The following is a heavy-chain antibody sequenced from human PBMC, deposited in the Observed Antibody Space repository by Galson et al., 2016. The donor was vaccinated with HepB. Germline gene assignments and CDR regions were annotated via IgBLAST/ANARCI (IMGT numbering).Heavy chain of an antibody. CDR3: ARDPGWQYRYSGSYLGWFDP. CDR1: GDSVSSNSAA. D-gene: IGHD1-26*01. V-gene: IGHV6-1*01. CDR2: TYYRSKWYY. J-gene: IGHJ5*02. Sequence: CAISGDSVSSNSAAWNWLRQSPSRGLEWLGRTYYRSKWYYDYAVSVQSRITISADTSKNQFSPHLDSVTPEDTAVYYCARDPGWQYRYSGSYLGWFDPWGQGTLVTVSS.